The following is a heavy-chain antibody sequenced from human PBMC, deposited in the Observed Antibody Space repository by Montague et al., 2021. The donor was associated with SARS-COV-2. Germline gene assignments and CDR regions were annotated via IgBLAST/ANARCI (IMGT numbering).Heavy chain of an antibody. CDR3: ATLSRRTAAGTRDYFGLDV. Sequence: SETLSLTCRVSGDSISTSTWWTWVRQPPGKGLEWIGEIFHSGTINYNPSLKSRVIISVNKSNNQFSLMLSSLIAAATAVYYCATLSRRTAAGTRDYFGLDVWGQGTMVVVSS. V-gene: IGHV4-4*02. CDR1: GDSISTSTW. CDR2: IFHSGTI. J-gene: IGHJ6*02. D-gene: IGHD6-13*01.